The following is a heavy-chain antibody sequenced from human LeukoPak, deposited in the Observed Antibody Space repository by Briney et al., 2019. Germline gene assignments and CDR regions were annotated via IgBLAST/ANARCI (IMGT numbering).Heavy chain of an antibody. V-gene: IGHV1-46*01. CDR1: EPTFTSYY. CDR3: ARDVADYYGSGPYYFDY. J-gene: IGHJ4*02. D-gene: IGHD3-10*01. Sequence: GASVKVSCKASEPTFTSYYMHWLRQAPGQRLEWMGIINPSGGSTSYAQKFHGRATMTRDMSTSTVYMELSSLRSEDTAVYYCARDVADYYGSGPYYFDYWGQGTLVTVSS. CDR2: INPSGGST.